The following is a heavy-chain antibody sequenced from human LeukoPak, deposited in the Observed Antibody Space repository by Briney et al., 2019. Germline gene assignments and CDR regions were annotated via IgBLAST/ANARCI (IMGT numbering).Heavy chain of an antibody. V-gene: IGHV4-30-4*08. J-gene: IGHJ4*02. CDR1: GGSISSGDFY. CDR3: AGDGSGWYAFDY. CDR2: IYYSGST. Sequence: PSETLSLTCTVSGGSISSGDFYWSWIRQPPGKGLEWIGHIYYSGSTYYNPSLKSRVTISVDTSKNQFSLKLSSVTAADTAVYYCAGDGSGWYAFDYWGQGTLVTVSS. D-gene: IGHD6-19*01.